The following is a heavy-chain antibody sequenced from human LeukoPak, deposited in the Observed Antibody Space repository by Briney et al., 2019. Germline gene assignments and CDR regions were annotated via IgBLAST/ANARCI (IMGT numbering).Heavy chain of an antibody. D-gene: IGHD2-21*02. CDR2: IKQDGSEK. V-gene: IGHV3-7*03. J-gene: IGHJ6*02. CDR1: GFTFSSYW. CDR3: AKGDREHIVVVTAIKNYYSGMDV. Sequence: GGSLRLSCAASGFTFSSYWMSWVRQAPGKGLEWVANIKQDGSEKYYVDSVKGRFTISRDNSKNTLYLQMNSLRAEDTAVYYCAKGDREHIVVVTAIKNYYSGMDVWGQGTTVTVSS.